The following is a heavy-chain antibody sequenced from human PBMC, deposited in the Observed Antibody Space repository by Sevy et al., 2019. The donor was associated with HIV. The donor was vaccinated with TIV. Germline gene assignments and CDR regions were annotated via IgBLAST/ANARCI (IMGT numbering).Heavy chain of an antibody. Sequence: GGSLRLSCTASGFTFSSYEMNWVRQAPGKGLEWVSYITLSGSTIYYADSVKGRFTISRDNAKNSLYLQMNSLRAEDTAIYYCARDRGEILRSAFKSWGQGTRVTVSS. D-gene: IGHD3-10*01. CDR3: ARDRGEILRSAFKS. CDR1: GFTFSSYE. V-gene: IGHV3-48*03. CDR2: ITLSGSTI. J-gene: IGHJ5*02.